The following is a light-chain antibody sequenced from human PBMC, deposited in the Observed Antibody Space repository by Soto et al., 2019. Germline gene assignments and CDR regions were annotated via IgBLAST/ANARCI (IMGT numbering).Light chain of an antibody. V-gene: IGLV2-14*01. Sequence: QSVLTQPASVSGSPGQSITISCTGTSSDVGGYNYVSWYQQHPGKAPKLMIYEVSNRPSGVSNRFSGSKSGNTASLTISGLQAEDEADYYCSSYTSSTRFGTGTKLTVL. CDR2: EVS. J-gene: IGLJ1*01. CDR1: SSDVGGYNY. CDR3: SSYTSSTR.